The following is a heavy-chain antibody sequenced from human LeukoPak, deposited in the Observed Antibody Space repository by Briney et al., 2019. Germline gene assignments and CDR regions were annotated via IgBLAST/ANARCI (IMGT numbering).Heavy chain of an antibody. CDR2: INPNSGGT. Sequence: GASVKVSCKASGYTFSGYYLLWVRQAPGQGLEWMGWINPNSGGTNCAQKFQGRVTMTRDTSLSTAYMELSRVSSHDTAVYYCARLAATQIRNFDYWGQGTLVTVSS. V-gene: IGHV1-2*02. J-gene: IGHJ4*02. CDR1: GYTFSGYY. CDR3: ARLAATQIRNFDY. D-gene: IGHD6-25*01.